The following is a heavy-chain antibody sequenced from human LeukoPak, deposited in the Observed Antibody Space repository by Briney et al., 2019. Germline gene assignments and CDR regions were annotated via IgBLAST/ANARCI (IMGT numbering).Heavy chain of an antibody. J-gene: IGHJ4*02. D-gene: IGHD6-6*01. CDR1: GGSFSGYY. CDR3: ARGTPHRIAARRYFDY. CDR2: INHSGST. Sequence: SETLSLTCAVYGGSFSGYYWSWIRQPPGKGLEWIGEINHSGSTNYNPSLKSRVTISVDTSKNQFSLKLSSVTAADTAVYYCARGTPHRIAARRYFDYWGQGTLVTVSS. V-gene: IGHV4-34*01.